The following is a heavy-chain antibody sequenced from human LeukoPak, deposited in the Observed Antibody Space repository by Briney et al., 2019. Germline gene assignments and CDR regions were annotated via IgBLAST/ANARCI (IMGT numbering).Heavy chain of an antibody. CDR1: GFTFSSYG. Sequence: AGGSLRLSCAASGFTFSSYGMHWVRQAPGKGLEWVAVISYDGSNKHYADSVKGRFTISRDNSKNTLYLQMNSLRAEDTAVYYCANEWWRYYDGSGYYPETSDYWGQGTLVTVSS. CDR2: ISYDGSNK. D-gene: IGHD3-22*01. V-gene: IGHV3-30*18. CDR3: ANEWWRYYDGSGYYPETSDY. J-gene: IGHJ4*02.